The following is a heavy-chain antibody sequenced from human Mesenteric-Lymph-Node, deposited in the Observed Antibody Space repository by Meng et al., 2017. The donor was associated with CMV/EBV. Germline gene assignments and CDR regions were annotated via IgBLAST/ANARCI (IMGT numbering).Heavy chain of an antibody. CDR3: AGYSSGWGRWFDP. CDR1: GDSLRSGGSS. CDR2: IYHSGTT. D-gene: IGHD6-19*01. J-gene: IGHJ5*02. Sequence: VSGDSLRSGGSSWSWIRQPPGKGLEWIGHIYHSGTTYYNPSLKNRVAISVDRFKNKFFLKLSSVTAADTAVYYCAGYSSGWGRWFDPWGQGTLVTVSS. V-gene: IGHV4-30-2*01.